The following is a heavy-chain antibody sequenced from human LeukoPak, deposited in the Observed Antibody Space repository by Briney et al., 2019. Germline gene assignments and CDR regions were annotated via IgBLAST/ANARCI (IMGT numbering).Heavy chain of an antibody. CDR2: IYYSGST. CDR1: GGSISNYY. D-gene: IGHD5-12*01. J-gene: IGHJ4*02. CDR3: ARVYSGYALYYFDY. Sequence: SETLSLTCTVSGGSISNYYWSWIRQPPGKGLEWIGYIYYSGSTNYNPSLKSRVTISVDTSKNQFSLKLSSVTAADTAVYCCARVYSGYALYYFDYWGQGTLVTVSS. V-gene: IGHV4-59*01.